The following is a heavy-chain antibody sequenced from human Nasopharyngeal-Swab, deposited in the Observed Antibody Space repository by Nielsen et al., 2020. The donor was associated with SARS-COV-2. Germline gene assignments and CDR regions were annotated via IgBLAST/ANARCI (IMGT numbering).Heavy chain of an antibody. CDR1: GITFSSYW. J-gene: IGHJ3*01. CDR3: AKNQLLIYDVFNL. D-gene: IGHD2-2*01. V-gene: IGHV3-7*03. Sequence: GESLKIYCAASGITFSSYWMSWVRQGPGKGLEWVANIKQDGSEKYYLDSVKGRFTISRDNAKNSLYLQMNSLRAEDTALYYCAKNQLLIYDVFNLWGQGTMVTVSS. CDR2: IKQDGSEK.